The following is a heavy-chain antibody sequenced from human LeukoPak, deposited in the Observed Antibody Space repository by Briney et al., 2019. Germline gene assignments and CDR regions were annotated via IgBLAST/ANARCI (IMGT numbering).Heavy chain of an antibody. CDR3: AGGRLVVTANDY. CDR1: GLTFSNYA. Sequence: PGGSLRLSCVASGLTFSNYAMSWVRQAPGKGLEWVSDISGTSDRTYYSDSVKGRFTMSRDSSKSMLYLQMNSLRAEDTAVYYCAGGRLVVTANDYWGQGTLVTVSS. CDR2: ISGTSDRT. V-gene: IGHV3-23*01. J-gene: IGHJ4*02. D-gene: IGHD2-21*02.